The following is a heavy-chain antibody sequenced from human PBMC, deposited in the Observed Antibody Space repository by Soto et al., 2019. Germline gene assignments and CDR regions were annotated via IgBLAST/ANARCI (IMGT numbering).Heavy chain of an antibody. Sequence: QVQLVQSGAEVKKPGSSVKVSCKASGGTFSSYAIRWVRQAPGQALEWMGGIIPISGTANYAQKFQGRVTITADEYTSTAYVELSSLRSEDTAVYYCARSQGSSTSLEIYYYYYYGKDVWGQWNTVTVSS. CDR2: IIPISGTA. CDR3: ARSQGSSTSLEIYYYYYYGKDV. J-gene: IGHJ6*02. D-gene: IGHD2-2*01. CDR1: GGTFSSYA. V-gene: IGHV1-69*01.